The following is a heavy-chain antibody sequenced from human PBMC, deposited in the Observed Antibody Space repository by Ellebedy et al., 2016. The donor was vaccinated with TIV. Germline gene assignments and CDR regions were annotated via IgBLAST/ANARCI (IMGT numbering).Heavy chain of an antibody. V-gene: IGHV4-59*12. CDR1: GGSISSYY. CDR2: IYYSGST. D-gene: IGHD6-13*01. J-gene: IGHJ4*02. CDR3: ARGSDSSSLKDGLDY. Sequence: SETLSLTCTVSGGSISSYYWSWIRQPPGKGLEWIGYIYYSGSTNYNPSLKSRVTISVDTSKNQFSLKLSSVTAADTAVYYCARGSDSSSLKDGLDYWGQGTLVTVSS.